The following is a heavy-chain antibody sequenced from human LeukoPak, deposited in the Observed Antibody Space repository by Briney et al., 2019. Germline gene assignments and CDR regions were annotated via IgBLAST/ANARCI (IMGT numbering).Heavy chain of an antibody. V-gene: IGHV1-2*02. CDR2: INPNSGGT. CDR1: GYTFSGYY. Sequence: GASVKVSCKTSGYTFSGYYIHWVRQAPGQGLEWMGWINPNSGGTNYAQKFQGRVTMTRDTSISTAYMELSRLRSDDTAVYYCARGPTPFDYWGQGTLVTVSS. CDR3: ARGPTPFDY. J-gene: IGHJ4*02.